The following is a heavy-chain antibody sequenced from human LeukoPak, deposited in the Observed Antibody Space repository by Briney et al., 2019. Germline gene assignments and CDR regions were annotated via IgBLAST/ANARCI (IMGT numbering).Heavy chain of an antibody. V-gene: IGHV1-18*01. D-gene: IGHD6-6*01. CDR1: GYTFTSYG. J-gene: IGHJ6*03. CDR2: ISAYNGNT. Sequence: ASVKVSCKASGYTFTSYGISWVRQAPGQGLEWMGWISAYNGNTNYAQKLQGRVTMTTDTSTSTAYMELSSLRSEDTAVYYCAALYSSSSRSYYYYMDVWGKGTTVTVSS. CDR3: AALYSSSSRSYYYYMDV.